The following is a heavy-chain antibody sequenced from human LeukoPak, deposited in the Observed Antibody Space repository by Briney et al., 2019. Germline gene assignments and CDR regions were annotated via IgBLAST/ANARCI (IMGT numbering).Heavy chain of an antibody. Sequence: GGSLRLSCAASGFIVSSNYMTWVRQAPGKGLEWVSVIYSDGSTFYADSVKGRFTISRHSSKNTLYLQMNSLRAEDTAVYYCARLYGTFLEWSPYFDYWGQGTLVTVSS. CDR1: GFIVSSNY. J-gene: IGHJ4*02. CDR3: ARLYGTFLEWSPYFDY. CDR2: IYSDGST. V-gene: IGHV3-53*04. D-gene: IGHD3-3*02.